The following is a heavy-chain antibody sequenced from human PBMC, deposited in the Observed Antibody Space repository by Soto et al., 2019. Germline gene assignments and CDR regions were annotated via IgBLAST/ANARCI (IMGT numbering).Heavy chain of an antibody. V-gene: IGHV3-30*18. CDR2: ISYDGSNK. CDR3: AKDRARKLERHDPTGGREA. D-gene: IGHD1-1*01. J-gene: IGHJ6*02. Sequence: PWGSLRLSCAASGFTFSSYGMHWVRQDPGKGLEWVAVISYDGSNKYYADSVKGRFTISRDNSKNTLYLQMNSLRAEDTAVYYCAKDRARKLERHDPTGGREAWGQGNTVIVS. CDR1: GFTFSSYG.